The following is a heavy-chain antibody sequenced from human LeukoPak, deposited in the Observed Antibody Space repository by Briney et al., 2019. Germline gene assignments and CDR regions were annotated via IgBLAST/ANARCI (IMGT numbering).Heavy chain of an antibody. Sequence: PSETLSLTCTVSGGSISSSSYYWGWIRQPPGKGLEWIGSIYYSGSTYYNPSLKSRVTISVDTSRNQFSLKLSSVTAADTAVYYCARPRCSGGSCSHAFDIWGQGTMVTVSS. CDR2: IYYSGST. CDR3: ARPRCSGGSCSHAFDI. V-gene: IGHV4-39*01. D-gene: IGHD2-15*01. CDR1: GGSISSSSYY. J-gene: IGHJ3*02.